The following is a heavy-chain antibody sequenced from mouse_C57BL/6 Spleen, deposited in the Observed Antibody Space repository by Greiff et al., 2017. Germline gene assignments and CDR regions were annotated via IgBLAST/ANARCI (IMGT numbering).Heavy chain of an antibody. V-gene: IGHV1-69*01. D-gene: IGHD3-1*01. Sequence: QVQLQQPGAELVMPGASVKLSCKASGYTFTSYWMHWVKQRPGQGLEWIGEIDPSDSYTNYNQKFKGKSKLTVDKSSSTAYMQLSSLTSEDSAVYYCARSGDPIRFDYWGQGTTLTVSS. CDR1: GYTFTSYW. CDR2: IDPSDSYT. CDR3: ARSGDPIRFDY. J-gene: IGHJ2*01.